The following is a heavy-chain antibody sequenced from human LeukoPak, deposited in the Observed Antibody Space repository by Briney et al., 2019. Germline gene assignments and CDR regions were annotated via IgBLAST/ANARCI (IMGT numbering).Heavy chain of an antibody. Sequence: SQTLSLTCTVSGGSISSGGYHWSWIRQHPGKGLEWIGYIYYSGSTYYNPSLKSRVTISVDTSKNQFSLKLSSVTAADTAVYYCARKLVAGPFDYWGQGTLVTVSS. CDR3: ARKLVAGPFDY. CDR2: IYYSGST. CDR1: GGSISSGGYH. J-gene: IGHJ4*02. D-gene: IGHD6-19*01. V-gene: IGHV4-31*03.